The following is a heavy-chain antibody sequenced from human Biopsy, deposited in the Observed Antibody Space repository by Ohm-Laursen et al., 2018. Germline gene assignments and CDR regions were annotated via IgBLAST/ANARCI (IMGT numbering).Heavy chain of an antibody. D-gene: IGHD3-16*01. CDR1: GYTFNTYD. CDR3: AREGAFGDTDAYYGLDV. CDR2: MNPNSGNT. J-gene: IGHJ6*02. Sequence: GASVKVSCKASGYTFNTYDINWVRQAAGQGPEWMGWMNPNSGNTGFAQKFQGRITMTRGTSITTAYMELTNLRSEDTAVYYCAREGAFGDTDAYYGLDVWGLGTTVTVSS. V-gene: IGHV1-8*01.